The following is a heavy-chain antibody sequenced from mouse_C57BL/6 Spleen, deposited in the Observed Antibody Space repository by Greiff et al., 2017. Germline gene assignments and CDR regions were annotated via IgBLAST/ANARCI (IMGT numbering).Heavy chain of an antibody. CDR3: ARRAYGRAFYWYFDV. V-gene: IGHV1-64*01. Sequence: VKLQQPGAELVKPGASVKLSCKASGYTFTSYWMHWVKQRPGQGLEWIGMIHPNSGSTNYNEKFKSKATLTVDKSSSTAYMQLSSLTSEDSAVYYCARRAYGRAFYWYFDVWGTGTTVTVSS. CDR1: GYTFTSYW. CDR2: IHPNSGST. J-gene: IGHJ1*03. D-gene: IGHD1-1*01.